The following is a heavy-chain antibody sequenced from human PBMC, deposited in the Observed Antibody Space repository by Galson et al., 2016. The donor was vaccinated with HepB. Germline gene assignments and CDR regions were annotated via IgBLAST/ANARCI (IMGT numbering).Heavy chain of an antibody. CDR1: GFTFSSSW. CDR2: IKQDGSAK. CDR3: ALGQGFLADS. Sequence: SLRLSCAASGFTFSSSWMNWVRQAPGKGLEWVAIIKQDGSAKYYVDSLKGRFTTSRDNAKNSLYLQMSSLRPEDTAVYYCALGQGFLADSWGQGTLVTASS. V-gene: IGHV3-7*05. J-gene: IGHJ4*02.